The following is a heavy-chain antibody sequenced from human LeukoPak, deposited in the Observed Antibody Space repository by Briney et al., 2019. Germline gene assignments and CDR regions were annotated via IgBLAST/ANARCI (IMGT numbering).Heavy chain of an antibody. CDR1: GGSISSGSYY. V-gene: IGHV4-61*02. CDR2: IYTSGST. Sequence: SETLSLTCTVSGGSISSGSYYWSWIRQPAGKGLEWIGRIYTSGSTNYNPSLKSRVTISVDTSKNQFSLKLSSVTAADTAVYYCASGIKFGAYWYFDLWGRGTLVTVSS. J-gene: IGHJ2*01. CDR3: ASGIKFGAYWYFDL. D-gene: IGHD3-10*01.